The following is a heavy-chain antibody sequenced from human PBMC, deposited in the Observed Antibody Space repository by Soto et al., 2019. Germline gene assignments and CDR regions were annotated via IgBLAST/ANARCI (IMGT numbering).Heavy chain of an antibody. CDR1: GFTFSSYS. CDR3: ARDHAGDLLNDAFDI. V-gene: IGHV3-21*01. Sequence: GGSLRLSCAASGFTFSSYSMNWVRQAPGKGLEWVSSISSSSSYIYYADSVKGRFTISRDNAKNSLYLQMNSLRAEDTAVYYCARDHAGDLLNDAFDIWGQGTMVTVSS. J-gene: IGHJ3*02. CDR2: ISSSSSYI. D-gene: IGHD1-26*01.